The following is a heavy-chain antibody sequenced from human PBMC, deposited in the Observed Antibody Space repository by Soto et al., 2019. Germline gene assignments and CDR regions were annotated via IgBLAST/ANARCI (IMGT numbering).Heavy chain of an antibody. Sequence: GESLKISCAASGFTVSSNYMSWVRQAPGKGLEWVSVIYSGGSTYYADSVKGRFTISRDNSKNTLYLQMNSLRAEDTAVYYCAGEYSSSSDAFDIWGQGTMVTVSS. CDR1: GFTVSSNY. D-gene: IGHD6-6*01. CDR3: AGEYSSSSDAFDI. CDR2: IYSGGST. J-gene: IGHJ3*02. V-gene: IGHV3-53*01.